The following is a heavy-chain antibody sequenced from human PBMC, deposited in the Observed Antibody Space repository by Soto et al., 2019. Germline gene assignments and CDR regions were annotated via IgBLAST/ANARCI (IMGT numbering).Heavy chain of an antibody. CDR2: IWYDGSNK. D-gene: IGHD1-26*01. Sequence: QVQLVESGGGVVQPGRSLRLSCAASGFTFSSYGMHWVRQAPGKGLEWVAVIWYDGSNKYYADSVKGRFTISRDNSKNTLYLQMNSLRAEDTAVYYCARAGATRVAWFDPWGQGTLVTVSS. CDR1: GFTFSSYG. J-gene: IGHJ5*02. CDR3: ARAGATRVAWFDP. V-gene: IGHV3-33*01.